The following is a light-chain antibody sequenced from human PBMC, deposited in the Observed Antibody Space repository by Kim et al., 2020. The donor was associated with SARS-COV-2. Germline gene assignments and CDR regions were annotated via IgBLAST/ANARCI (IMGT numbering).Light chain of an antibody. CDR1: QSVSSSN. J-gene: IGKJ2*01. Sequence: EIVLTQSPGTLSLSPGERATLSCRASQSVSSSNLAWYQQKPGQAPRLVIYGASSRASGIPDRFSGSGSGTDFTLTISRLEPEDFAVYYCQQYGSSPAYTFGQGTELEI. CDR2: GAS. CDR3: QQYGSSPAYT. V-gene: IGKV3-20*01.